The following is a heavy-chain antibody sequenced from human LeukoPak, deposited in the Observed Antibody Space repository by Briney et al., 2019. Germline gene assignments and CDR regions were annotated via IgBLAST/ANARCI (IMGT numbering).Heavy chain of an antibody. D-gene: IGHD5-24*01. Sequence: PGGSLRLSCVGSGFTFSDYWMSGVRQAPGKGLEWVANIKQDGSEKDYVDALKGRFTISRDNAKNSLYLQMNSLRAEDTAVYYCARWLELMRNFDWWGQGTLVTVSS. CDR1: GFTFSDYW. CDR3: ARWLELMRNFDW. V-gene: IGHV3-7*01. J-gene: IGHJ4*02. CDR2: IKQDGSEK.